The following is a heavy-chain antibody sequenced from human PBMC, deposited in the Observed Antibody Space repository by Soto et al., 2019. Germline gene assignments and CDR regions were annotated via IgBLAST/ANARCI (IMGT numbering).Heavy chain of an antibody. CDR3: ARVERRFGELLYYY. J-gene: IGHJ4*02. Sequence: PSETLSLTCTVSDGSISTYYWSWIRQPAGKELEWIGYIYYSGSTYYNPSLKSRVTISVDTSKNQFSLKLSSVTAADTAVYYCARVERRFGELLYYYWGQGTLVTVSS. CDR1: DGSISTYY. D-gene: IGHD3-10*01. CDR2: IYYSGST. V-gene: IGHV4-59*06.